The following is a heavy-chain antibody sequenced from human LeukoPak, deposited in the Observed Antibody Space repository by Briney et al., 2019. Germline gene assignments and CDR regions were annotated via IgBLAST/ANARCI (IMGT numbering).Heavy chain of an antibody. V-gene: IGHV4-4*02. CDR3: TRGHPTTTALAKFDY. Sequence: PSETLSLTCAVSGGSISSSSWWIWLRQPPGKGLEWIGEIYHGGSGGTNYNPSLKSRATISIDNAKNQFSLKVRSVTAADTAVYYCTRGHPTTTALAKFDYWGQGTLVTVSS. CDR1: GGSISSSSW. J-gene: IGHJ4*02. D-gene: IGHD4-11*01. CDR2: IYHGGSGGT.